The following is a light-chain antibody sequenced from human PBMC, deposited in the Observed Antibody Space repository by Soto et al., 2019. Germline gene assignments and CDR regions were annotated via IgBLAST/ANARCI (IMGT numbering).Light chain of an antibody. Sequence: TELAQNRAKQCCAGEESRSRWWPASESVASSYLAWYQQKPGQAPRLLIYGASSRATGIPDRFSGRGSGTDLTLTCGLLEPEDLVVYYFQQYARSPGEFRQGTKVDI. V-gene: IGKV3-20*01. CDR2: GAS. CDR1: ESVASSY. CDR3: QQYARSPGE. J-gene: IGKJ1*01.